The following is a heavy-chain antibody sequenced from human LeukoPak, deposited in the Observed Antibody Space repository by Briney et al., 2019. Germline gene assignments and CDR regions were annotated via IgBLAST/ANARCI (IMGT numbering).Heavy chain of an antibody. D-gene: IGHD6-19*01. V-gene: IGHV4-4*07. Sequence: PSETLSLTCTVSGGSISSYYWSWIRQPAGKGLEWIGRIYTSGSTNYNPSLKSRVTMSVDTSKNQSSLKLSSVTAADTAVYYCAREAQQWLVLGPVDYWGQGTLVTVSS. CDR1: GGSISSYY. J-gene: IGHJ4*02. CDR3: AREAQQWLVLGPVDY. CDR2: IYTSGST.